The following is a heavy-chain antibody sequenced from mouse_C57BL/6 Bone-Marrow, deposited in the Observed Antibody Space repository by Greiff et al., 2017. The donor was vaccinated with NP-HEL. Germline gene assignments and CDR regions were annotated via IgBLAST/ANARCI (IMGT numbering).Heavy chain of an antibody. D-gene: IGHD2-4*01. J-gene: IGHJ3*01. CDR1: CYTFTSYW. CDR2: IHPSDSDT. V-gene: IGHV1-74*01. Sequence: QVQLQQPGAELVKPGASVKVSFKASCYTFTSYWLHLVKQSPGHVLSWIGRIHPSDSDTNYNQKFKGKATLTVDKSSSTAYMQLSSLTSEDSAVYYCAILDYDAWFAYWGQGTLVTVSA. CDR3: AILDYDAWFAY.